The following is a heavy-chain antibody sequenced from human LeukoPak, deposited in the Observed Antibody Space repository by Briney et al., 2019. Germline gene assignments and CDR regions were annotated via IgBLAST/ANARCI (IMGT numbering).Heavy chain of an antibody. V-gene: IGHV1-18*01. CDR3: ARDFPPWSGYYLGDI. D-gene: IGHD3-3*01. J-gene: IGHJ4*02. CDR1: GYTFTSYG. Sequence: VKVSCKASGYTFTSYGISWVRQAPGQGLEWMGWISAYNGNTNYAQKLQGRVTMTTDTSTSTAYMELRSLRSDDTAVYYCARDFPPWSGYYLGDIWGQGTLVTVSS. CDR2: ISAYNGNT.